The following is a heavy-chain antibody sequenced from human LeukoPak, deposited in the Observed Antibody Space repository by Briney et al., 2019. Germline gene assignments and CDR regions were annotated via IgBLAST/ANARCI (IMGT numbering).Heavy chain of an antibody. CDR2: IYYSGST. CDR3: ARWTYRNYFDY. V-gene: IGHV4-38-2*02. CDR1: GYSISSGYY. J-gene: IGHJ4*02. Sequence: SETLSLTCTVSGYSISSGYYWGWIRQPPGKGLEWIGSIYYSGSTYYNPSLKSRVTISVDTSKNQFSLKLSSVTAADTAVYYCARWTYRNYFDYWGQGTLVTVSS. D-gene: IGHD4-11*01.